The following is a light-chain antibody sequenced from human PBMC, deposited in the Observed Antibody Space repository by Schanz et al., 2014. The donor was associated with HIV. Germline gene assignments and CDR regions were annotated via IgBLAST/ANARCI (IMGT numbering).Light chain of an antibody. CDR1: SGHSSYA. Sequence: QLVLTQSPSASASLGASVKLTCTLSSGHSSYAIAWHQQQPEKGPRYLMKLNSDGIHSKGDGIPDRFSGSSSGAERYLTSSSLQSEDEAAYYCQAWGTGIRVFGGGTKLPVL. CDR3: QAWGTGIRV. J-gene: IGLJ3*02. V-gene: IGLV4-69*01. CDR2: LNSDGIH.